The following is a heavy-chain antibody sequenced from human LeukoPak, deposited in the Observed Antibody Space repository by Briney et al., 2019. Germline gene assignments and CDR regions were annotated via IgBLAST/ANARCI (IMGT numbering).Heavy chain of an antibody. Sequence: GGSLRLSCEASGFTFNTYAIYWVRQAPGKGLEWVSGICGSGGCTYYADTVKGRFTISRDNSKNTVYLQMNTLAADDTAVYYCAKTTVGYSSGRYPGWPADCWGQGTLVTISS. CDR2: ICGSGGCT. D-gene: IGHD6-19*01. CDR1: GFTFNTYA. CDR3: AKTTVGYSSGRYPGWPADC. J-gene: IGHJ4*02. V-gene: IGHV3-23*01.